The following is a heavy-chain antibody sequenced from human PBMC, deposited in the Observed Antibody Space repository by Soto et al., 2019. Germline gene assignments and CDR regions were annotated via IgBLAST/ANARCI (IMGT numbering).Heavy chain of an antibody. J-gene: IGHJ4*02. CDR2: ISSNGGTT. CDR3: ARDARIYRSSSFSIKVFDY. Sequence: GGSLRLSCAASGFSFSSYAMHWVRQAPGKGLEFVSGISSNGGTTYYANSVKGRFTISRDNSRNTLYLQGGSLRAEDTAVYYCARDARIYRSSSFSIKVFDYWDQGTLVTVSS. V-gene: IGHV3-64*01. CDR1: GFSFSSYA. D-gene: IGHD6-6*01.